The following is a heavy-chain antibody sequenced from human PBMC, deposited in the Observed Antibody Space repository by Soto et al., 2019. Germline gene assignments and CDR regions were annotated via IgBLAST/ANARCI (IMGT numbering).Heavy chain of an antibody. CDR2: IWYDGSNK. Sequence: QVQLVKSGGGVVQPGRSLRLSCAASGFTFSSYGMHWVRQAPGKGLEWVAVIWYDGSNKYYADSVKGRFTISRDNSKNTRYRQMNSLRAEDTAVYYCARGVSEQGLVSRGDYYGMDVWGQGTTVTVSS. CDR1: GFTFSSYG. V-gene: IGHV3-33*01. CDR3: ARGVSEQGLVSRGDYYGMDV. D-gene: IGHD6-19*01. J-gene: IGHJ6*02.